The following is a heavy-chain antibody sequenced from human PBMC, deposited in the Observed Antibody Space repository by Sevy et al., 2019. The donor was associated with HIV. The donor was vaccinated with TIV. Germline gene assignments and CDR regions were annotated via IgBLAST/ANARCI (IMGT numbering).Heavy chain of an antibody. V-gene: IGHV1-69*13. CDR3: ARDRLRFGGFDY. Sequence: ASVKVSCKASGGTFSSYAISWVRQAPGQGLEWMGGIIPIFGTANYAQMFQGRVTITADESTSTAYMELSSLRSEDTAVYYCARDRLRFGGFDYWGQGTLVTVSS. CDR1: GGTFSSYA. D-gene: IGHD3-16*01. J-gene: IGHJ4*02. CDR2: IIPIFGTA.